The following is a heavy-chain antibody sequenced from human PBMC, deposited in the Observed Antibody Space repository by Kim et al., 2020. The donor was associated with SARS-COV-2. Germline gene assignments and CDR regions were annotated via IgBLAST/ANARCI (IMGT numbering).Heavy chain of an antibody. Sequence: DAVKSRFTICRDNSKNTLYLQMNSVRAEDTALYYCAKDSEDYGDVPANFDNWGQGMLVTVSS. CDR3: AKDSEDYGDVPANFDN. D-gene: IGHD4-17*01. J-gene: IGHJ4*02. V-gene: IGHV3-23*01.